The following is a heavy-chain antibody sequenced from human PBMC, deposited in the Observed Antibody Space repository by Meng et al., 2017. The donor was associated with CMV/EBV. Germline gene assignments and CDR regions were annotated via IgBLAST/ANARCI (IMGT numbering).Heavy chain of an antibody. CDR2: IIPIFGTA. CDR3: ASYYDFWSGYYTLYYYGMDV. V-gene: IGHV1-69*05. Sequence: SAKVSCKASGGTFSSYAISWVRQAPGQGLEWMGGIIPIFGTANYAQKFQGRVTITTDESTSTAYMELSSLRSEDTAVYYCASYYDFWSGYYTLYYYGMDVWGQGTTVTVSS. D-gene: IGHD3-3*01. J-gene: IGHJ6*02. CDR1: GGTFSSYA.